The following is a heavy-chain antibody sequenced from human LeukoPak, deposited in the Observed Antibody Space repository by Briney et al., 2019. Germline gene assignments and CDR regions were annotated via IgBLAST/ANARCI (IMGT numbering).Heavy chain of an antibody. CDR2: KNKDGGEK. V-gene: IGHV3-7*03. CDR1: GFTFSSYW. CDR3: VKYPPPRYSGSPPCY. D-gene: IGHD1-26*01. J-gene: IGHJ4*02. Sequence: GGSLRLSCAASGFTFSSYWMSWVRQAPGRGLEWVANKNKDGGEKYYVDSVKGRFTISRDNAKNSLYLQMNSLRAEDTALEYGVKYPPPRYSGSPPCYWGQGTLVTVSS.